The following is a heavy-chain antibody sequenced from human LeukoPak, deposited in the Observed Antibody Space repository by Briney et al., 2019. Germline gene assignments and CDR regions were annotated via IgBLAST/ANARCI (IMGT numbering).Heavy chain of an antibody. CDR1: GFPFSDYY. D-gene: IGHD3-10*01. Sequence: GGSLRLSCAASGFPFSDYYMSWIRQAPGKGLEWLSYISSSGRYTHYADSVKGRFTISRDNAKNSLYLQMNSLRVEDTAVFYCARDGGSGSSLDYWGQGTLVTVSS. CDR3: ARDGGSGSSLDY. CDR2: ISSSGRYT. J-gene: IGHJ4*02. V-gene: IGHV3-11*05.